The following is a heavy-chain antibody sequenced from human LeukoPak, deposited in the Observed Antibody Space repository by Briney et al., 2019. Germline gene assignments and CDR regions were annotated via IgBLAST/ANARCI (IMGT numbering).Heavy chain of an antibody. J-gene: IGHJ6*02. CDR3: ARNSVWDTAAAGTTYYYGMDV. Sequence: SETLSLTCTVSGGSISSSSYYWGWIRQPPGKGLEWIGSIYYSGSTYYNPSLKSRVTISVDTSKNQFSLKLSSVTAADTAVYYCARNSVWDTAAAGTTYYYGMDVWGQGTTVTVSS. CDR2: IYYSGST. CDR1: GGSISSSSYY. V-gene: IGHV4-39*07. D-gene: IGHD6-13*01.